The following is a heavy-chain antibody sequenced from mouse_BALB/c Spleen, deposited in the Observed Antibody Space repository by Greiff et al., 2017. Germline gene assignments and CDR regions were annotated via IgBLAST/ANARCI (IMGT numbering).Heavy chain of an antibody. CDR2: ISDGGSYT. CDR1: GFTFSDYY. CDR3: ARAYRYDNYFDY. Sequence: DVKLVESGGGLVKPGGSLKLSCAASGFTFSDYYMYWVRQTPEKRLEWVATISDGGSYTYYPDSVKGRFTISRDNAKNNLYLQMSSLKSEDTAMYYCARAYRYDNYFDYWGQGTTLTVSS. J-gene: IGHJ2*01. D-gene: IGHD2-14*01. V-gene: IGHV5-4*02.